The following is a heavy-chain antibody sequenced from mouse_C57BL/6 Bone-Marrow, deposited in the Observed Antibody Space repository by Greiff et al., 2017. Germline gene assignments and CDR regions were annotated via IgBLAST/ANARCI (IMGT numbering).Heavy chain of an antibody. D-gene: IGHD3-2*02. CDR1: GYTFTSSG. CDR2: IYPRSGNT. Sequence: QVQLQQSGAELARPGASVKLSCKASGYTFTSSGISWVKQRTGQGLEWIGEIYPRSGNTYYNEKFKGKATLTADKSSSTAYMELRSLTSEDSAVYFCARWGQLRLPDPYYFDYWGQGTTLTVSS. CDR3: ARWGQLRLPDPYYFDY. J-gene: IGHJ2*01. V-gene: IGHV1-81*01.